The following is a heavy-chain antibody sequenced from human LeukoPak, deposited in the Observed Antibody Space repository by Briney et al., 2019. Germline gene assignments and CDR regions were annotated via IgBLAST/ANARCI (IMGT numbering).Heavy chain of an antibody. V-gene: IGHV1-2*02. CDR3: VRGNSGSYRIDY. Sequence: ASVKVSCKASVYTFTGYYTHWVRQAPGQGLEWMGWINPNSGDTDHAQKFQGRVTMTRDTSIGTAYMELNRLSSDDTAVYYCVRGNSGSYRIDYWGQGTLVTVSS. J-gene: IGHJ4*02. D-gene: IGHD1-26*01. CDR2: INPNSGDT. CDR1: VYTFTGYY.